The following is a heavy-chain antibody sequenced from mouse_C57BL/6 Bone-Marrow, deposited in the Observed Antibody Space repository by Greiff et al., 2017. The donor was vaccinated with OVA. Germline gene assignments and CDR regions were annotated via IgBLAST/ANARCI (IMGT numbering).Heavy chain of an antibody. CDR2: ISDGGSYT. V-gene: IGHV5-4*01. Sequence: EVHLVESGGGLVKPGGSLKLSCAASGFTFSSYAMSWVRQTPEKRLEWVATISDGGSYTYYPDNVKGRFTISRDNAKNNLYLQMSHLKSEDTAMYYCARDMDWGQGTTLTVSS. CDR3: ARDMD. D-gene: IGHD1-1*02. CDR1: GFTFSSYA. J-gene: IGHJ2*01.